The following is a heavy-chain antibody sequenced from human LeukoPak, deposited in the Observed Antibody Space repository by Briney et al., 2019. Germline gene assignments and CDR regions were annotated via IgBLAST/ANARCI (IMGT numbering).Heavy chain of an antibody. J-gene: IGHJ4*02. D-gene: IGHD4-17*01. V-gene: IGHV4-59*12. CDR2: IYYGGST. CDR3: ARLTVGTTPYYFDS. Sequence: SETLSLTCTVSGGSISSYDWSWIRQPPGKGLEWVGYIYYGGSTNYNPSLKSRVTISVDTSKNQFSLKLSSVTAADSAVYYCARLTVGTTPYYFDSWGQGTLVTVSS. CDR1: GGSISSYD.